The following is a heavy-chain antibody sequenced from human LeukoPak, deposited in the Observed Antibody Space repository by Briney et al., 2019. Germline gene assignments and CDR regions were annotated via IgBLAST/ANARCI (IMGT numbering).Heavy chain of an antibody. CDR2: INPNSGST. J-gene: IGHJ4*02. CDR3: ARSTLWFGEPTFFDY. Sequence: GASVKVSCKASGYTFTGYYMHWVRQAPGQGLEWMGWINPNSGSTNYAQKFQGRVTMTRDTSISTAYMELSRLRSDDTAVYYCARSTLWFGEPTFFDYWGQGTLVTVSS. CDR1: GYTFTGYY. D-gene: IGHD3-10*01. V-gene: IGHV1-2*02.